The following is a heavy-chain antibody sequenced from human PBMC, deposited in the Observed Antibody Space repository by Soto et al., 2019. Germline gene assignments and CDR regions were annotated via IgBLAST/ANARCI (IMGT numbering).Heavy chain of an antibody. CDR3: ARDTAVAGSFDY. D-gene: IGHD6-19*01. CDR1: GFTFSSYG. CDR2: IWYDGSKK. J-gene: IGHJ4*02. V-gene: IGHV3-33*01. Sequence: QVQLVESGGGVVQPGRSLRLSCAASGFTFSSYGMHWVRQAPGKGLEWVAVIWYDGSKKYYADSVKGRFTISRDNSKNTLYLQMNSLRAEDTAVYYCARDTAVAGSFDYWGQGTLVTVSS.